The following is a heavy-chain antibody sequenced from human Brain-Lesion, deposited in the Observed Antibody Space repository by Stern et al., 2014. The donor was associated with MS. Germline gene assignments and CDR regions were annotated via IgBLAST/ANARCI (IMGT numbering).Heavy chain of an antibody. D-gene: IGHD1-26*01. CDR1: GYTLTELS. J-gene: IGHJ4*02. V-gene: IGHV1-24*01. Sequence: QVQLGQSGAEVKKPGASVEVSCKVSGYTLTELSMHWVRQAPRKGLEWMGGFDPEDGETIYAQKFQGRVTMTEDTSTDTAYMELSSLRSEDTAVYYCATLSPGAGGNYYRHFDYWGQGTLVTVSS. CDR2: FDPEDGET. CDR3: ATLSPGAGGNYYRHFDY.